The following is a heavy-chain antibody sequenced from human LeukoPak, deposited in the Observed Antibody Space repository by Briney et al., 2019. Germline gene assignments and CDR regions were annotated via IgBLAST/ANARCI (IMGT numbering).Heavy chain of an antibody. CDR1: GFAVGSNY. CDR3: ARRPGN. D-gene: IGHD1-14*01. Sequence: GGSLRLSCVASGFAVGSNYMSWVRQAPGKGLEWVSLIYSGGAIRYADSVKGRFTISRDSSKNTLFLQMNDLTIEDTARYYCARRPGNWGQGILVTVSS. J-gene: IGHJ4*02. CDR2: IYSGGAI. V-gene: IGHV3-53*01.